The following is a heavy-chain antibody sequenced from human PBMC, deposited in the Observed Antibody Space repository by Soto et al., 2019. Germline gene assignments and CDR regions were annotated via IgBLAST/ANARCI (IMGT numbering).Heavy chain of an antibody. Sequence: SETLSLTCTVSGGSISSYYWSLIRQPPGKGLEWIGYIYYSGSTNYNPSLKSRVTISVDTSKNQFSLKLSSVTAADTAVYYCARGDGVYYDSSGYFLGTFDYWGQGTLVTVSS. J-gene: IGHJ4*02. CDR1: GGSISSYY. D-gene: IGHD3-22*01. CDR3: ARGDGVYYDSSGYFLGTFDY. CDR2: IYYSGST. V-gene: IGHV4-59*01.